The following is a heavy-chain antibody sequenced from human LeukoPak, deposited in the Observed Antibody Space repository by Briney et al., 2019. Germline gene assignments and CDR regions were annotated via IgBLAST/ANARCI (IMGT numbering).Heavy chain of an antibody. CDR2: IWYDGSNK. D-gene: IGHD6-13*01. CDR1: GLTFRSYG. V-gene: IGHV3-33*01. Sequence: PGRSLRLSCAASGLTFRSYGMHCVRQAPGKGLEWVAVIWYDGSNKYYADSVKGRFTISRDNSKNTLYLQMNSLRAEDTAVYYCARVLAAAGTSYAFDIWGQGTMVTVSS. J-gene: IGHJ3*02. CDR3: ARVLAAAGTSYAFDI.